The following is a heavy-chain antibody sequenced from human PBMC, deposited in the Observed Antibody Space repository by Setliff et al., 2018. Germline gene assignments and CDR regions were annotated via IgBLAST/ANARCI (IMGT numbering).Heavy chain of an antibody. V-gene: IGHV3-7*01. Sequence: LRLSCAASGFTVTSNYMSWVRQAPGRGLEWVATITQGGSEKFYVDSVKGRFNISRDNAKNSLSLQMNSLRAEDTAVYYCARHKYTHYMDVWDKGATVTVS. CDR2: ITQGGSEK. D-gene: IGHD2-2*02. CDR1: GFTVTSNY. CDR3: ARHKYTHYMDV. J-gene: IGHJ6*03.